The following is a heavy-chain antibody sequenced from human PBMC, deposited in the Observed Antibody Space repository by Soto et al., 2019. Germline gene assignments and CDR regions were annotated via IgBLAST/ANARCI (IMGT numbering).Heavy chain of an antibody. J-gene: IGHJ6*02. CDR3: ARVVVVIPPGYYYAMDV. D-gene: IGHD3-22*01. V-gene: IGHV3-23*01. CDR2: ISGSGGST. CDR1: GFTFNRYA. Sequence: GGSLRLSCAASGFTFNRYAMSWVRQAPGKGLEWVSTISGSGGSTYYADSVQGRFTISRDNGKNSLFLQMNSLRDEDTAVYYCARVVVVIPPGYYYAMDVWGQGTTVTVSS.